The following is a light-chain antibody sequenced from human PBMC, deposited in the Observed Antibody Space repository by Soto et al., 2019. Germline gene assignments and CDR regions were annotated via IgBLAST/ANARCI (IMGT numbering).Light chain of an antibody. CDR3: AAWDDSLRAVV. CDR1: SSDIGYYNY. CDR2: EVS. Sequence: QSALTQPASVSGSPGQSITISCTGTSSDIGYYNYVSWYQQHPGKAPELMIYEVSNRPSGVSNRFSGSKSGNTAYLTISGLQAEDEADYYCAAWDDSLRAVVFGGGTKVTVL. J-gene: IGLJ2*01. V-gene: IGLV2-14*01.